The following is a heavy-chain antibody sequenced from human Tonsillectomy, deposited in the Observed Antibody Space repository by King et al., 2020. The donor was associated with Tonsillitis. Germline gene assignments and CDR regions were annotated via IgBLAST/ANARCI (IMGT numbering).Heavy chain of an antibody. CDR2: ISAYNGNT. V-gene: IGHV1-18*01. D-gene: IGHD3-9*01. Sequence: VQLVESGAEVKKPGASVKVSCKASGYTFTSYDISWVRQAPGQGLEWMGWISAYNGNTNYAQKLQGRVTMTTDTSTSTAYMELRSLRSDDTAVYYCARDSAVITIFGAYYGMDVWGQGTAVTVSS. J-gene: IGHJ6*02. CDR3: ARDSAVITIFGAYYGMDV. CDR1: GYTFTSYD.